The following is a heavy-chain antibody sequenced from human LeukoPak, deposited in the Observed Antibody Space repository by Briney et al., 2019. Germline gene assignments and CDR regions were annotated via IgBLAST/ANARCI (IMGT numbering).Heavy chain of an antibody. CDR3: ASPSGSYTIDY. CDR1: GGSISSSSYY. CDR2: MYYSGST. V-gene: IGHV4-39*07. Sequence: KTSETLSLTCTVPGGSISSSSYYWGWIRQPPGKGLEWIGSMYYSGSTYYNPSLNSRVTISVDTSKNQFSLKLSSVTAADTAVYYCASPSGSYTIDYWGQGTLVTVSS. J-gene: IGHJ4*02. D-gene: IGHD1-26*01.